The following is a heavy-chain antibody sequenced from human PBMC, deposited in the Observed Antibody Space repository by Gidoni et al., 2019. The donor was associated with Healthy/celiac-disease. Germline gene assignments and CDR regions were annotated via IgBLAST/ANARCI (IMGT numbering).Heavy chain of an antibody. CDR3: AREGYYGSGPSGA. D-gene: IGHD3-10*01. CDR2: IIPIFGTA. V-gene: IGHV1-69*06. CDR1: GGTFSSYA. Sequence: QVQLVQSGAEVKKPGSSVKVSCKASGGTFSSYAISWVRQAPGQGLAWMGGIIPIFGTANYAQKCQGRVTITADKSTSTAYMELSSLRSEDTAVYYCAREGYYGSGPSGAWGQGTLVTVSS. J-gene: IGHJ5*02.